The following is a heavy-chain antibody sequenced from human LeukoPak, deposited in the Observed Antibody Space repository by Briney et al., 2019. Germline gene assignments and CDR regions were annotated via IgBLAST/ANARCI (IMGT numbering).Heavy chain of an antibody. CDR2: IYSGGST. CDR1: GFTVSSNY. D-gene: IGHD6-13*01. Sequence: PGGSLRLSCATSGFTVSSNYMSWVRQAPGKGLEWVSVIYSGGSTCYADSVKGRFTISRDNSKNTLYLQMNSLRAEDTAVYYCARGLAAAVPSDAFDIWGQGTMVTVSS. J-gene: IGHJ3*02. CDR3: ARGLAAAVPSDAFDI. V-gene: IGHV3-53*01.